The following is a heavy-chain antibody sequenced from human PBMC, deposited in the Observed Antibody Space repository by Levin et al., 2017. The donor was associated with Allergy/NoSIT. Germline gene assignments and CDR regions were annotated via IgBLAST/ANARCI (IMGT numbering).Heavy chain of an antibody. CDR3: AREEGWGYHYGMDV. CDR2: IERDGSET. D-gene: IGHD3-16*02. J-gene: IGHJ6*02. CDR1: GFTFTSFW. V-gene: IGHV3-7*01. Sequence: SCAASGFTFTSFWMTWVRQAPGKGLEWVANIERDGSETYYVASVKGRFTISRDNAKNSVFLQMNSLRVDDTAVYFCAREEGWGYHYGMDVWGQGTTVTVSS.